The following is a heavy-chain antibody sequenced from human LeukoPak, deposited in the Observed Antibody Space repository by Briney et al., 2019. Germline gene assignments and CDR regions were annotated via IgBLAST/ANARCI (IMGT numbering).Heavy chain of an antibody. D-gene: IGHD3-3*01. CDR3: AKDGADYDSDYFDY. CDR2: ISGGGGTT. Sequence: GGSLRLSCAASGFXFSSYAISWVRQAPGKGLEWVSRISGGGGTTYYAASVKGRFTISRDNSKNTLYLQINSLRAEDTAVYYCAKDGADYDSDYFDYWGQGTLVTVSS. J-gene: IGHJ4*02. CDR1: GFXFSSYA. V-gene: IGHV3-23*01.